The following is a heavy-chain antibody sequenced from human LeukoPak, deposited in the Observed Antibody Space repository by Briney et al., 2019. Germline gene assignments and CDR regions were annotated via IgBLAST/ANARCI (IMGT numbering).Heavy chain of an antibody. Sequence: PGGSLRLSCAASGFTFSSYGMHWVRQAPGKGLEGVAVIWYDGSNKYYADSVKGRFTISRDNSKNTLYLQMNSLRAEDTAVYYCARDWGRVARPYYYMDVWGKGTTVTVSS. V-gene: IGHV3-33*01. D-gene: IGHD6-6*01. CDR1: GFTFSSYG. CDR3: ARDWGRVARPYYYMDV. CDR2: IWYDGSNK. J-gene: IGHJ6*03.